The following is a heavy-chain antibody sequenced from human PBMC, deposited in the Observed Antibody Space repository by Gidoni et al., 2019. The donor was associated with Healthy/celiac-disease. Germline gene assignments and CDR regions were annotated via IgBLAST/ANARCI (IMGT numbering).Heavy chain of an antibody. CDR1: GFTFRHHE. CDR2: TRNKANSYTT. V-gene: IGHV3-72*01. D-gene: IGHD2-15*01. CDR3: ARGGVGVVAAHNFDY. Sequence: EVQLVESGGGLVQPGWSVRLSCAASGFTFRHHEMDWVRQAPGKGLEWVGRTRNKANSYTTEYAASVKGRFTISRDDSKNSLYLQMNSLKTEDTAVYYCARGGVGVVAAHNFDYWGQGTLVTVSS. J-gene: IGHJ4*02.